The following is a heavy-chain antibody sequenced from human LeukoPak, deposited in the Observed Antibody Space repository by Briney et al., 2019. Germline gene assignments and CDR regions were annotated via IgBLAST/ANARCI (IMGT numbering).Heavy chain of an antibody. V-gene: IGHV3-48*03. D-gene: IGHD4-17*01. CDR2: ISSSGSTI. Sequence: GGSLRLSCAASGLTFSSYEMNWVRQAPGKGLEWVSYISSSGSTIYYADSVKGRFTISRDNAKNSLYLQMNSLRAEDTAVYYCAGTDYGDYSWPPGMDVWGQGTTVTVSS. CDR3: AGTDYGDYSWPPGMDV. J-gene: IGHJ6*02. CDR1: GLTFSSYE.